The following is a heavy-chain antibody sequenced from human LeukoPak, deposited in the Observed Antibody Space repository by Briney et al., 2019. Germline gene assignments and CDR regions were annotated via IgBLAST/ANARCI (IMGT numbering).Heavy chain of an antibody. CDR2: ISAYSGNT. CDR1: GYTFTSYG. V-gene: IGHV1-18*01. Sequence: ASVKVSCKASGYTFTSYGISWVRQAPGQGLEWMGWISAYSGNTNYAQKLQGRVTMTTDTSTSTAYMELRSLRSDDTAVYYCARHFRTVTTLYYFDYWGQGALVTVSS. D-gene: IGHD4-17*01. J-gene: IGHJ4*02. CDR3: ARHFRTVTTLYYFDY.